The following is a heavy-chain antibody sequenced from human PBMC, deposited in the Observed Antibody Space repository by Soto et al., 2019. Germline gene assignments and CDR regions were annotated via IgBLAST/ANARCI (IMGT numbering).Heavy chain of an antibody. Sequence: ASVKVSCKASGGIFSSFTISWVRQAPGQGLEWLGGIIPIFDTPTYAQNFQGRVTITADKSTNTVYMELSSLRSEDTAVYYCATHAATTLARGAPKPYYYVMDVWGQGTTVTVSS. D-gene: IGHD3-10*01. V-gene: IGHV1-69*06. CDR1: GGIFSSFT. CDR2: IIPIFDTP. CDR3: ATHAATTLARGAPKPYYYVMDV. J-gene: IGHJ6*02.